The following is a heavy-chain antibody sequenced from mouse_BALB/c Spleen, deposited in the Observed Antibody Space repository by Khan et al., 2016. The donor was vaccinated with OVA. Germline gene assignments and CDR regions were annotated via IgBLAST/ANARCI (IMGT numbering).Heavy chain of an antibody. J-gene: IGHJ4*01. V-gene: IGHV3-2*02. CDR1: GYSIPSNYA. CDR2: ISYSGST. Sequence: EVQLQESGPGLVKPSQSLSLTCTVTGYSIPSNYAWNWIRQFPGNKLEWLGYISYSGSTSNNPSLKSRISILRNTSKNQFFLQLSSVTTEDTATYYCARGKYYGYAMDYWGQGTSVTVSS. CDR3: ARGKYYGYAMDY. D-gene: IGHD1-1*01.